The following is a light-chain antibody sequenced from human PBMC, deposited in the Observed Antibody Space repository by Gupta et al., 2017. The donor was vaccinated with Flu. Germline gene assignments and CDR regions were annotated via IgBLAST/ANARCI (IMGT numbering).Light chain of an antibody. CDR1: NSNVGIYHY. Sequence: TNSNVGIYHYFSCYQQQPDKAPKLINSALSERPSGVSDRFSASNAGNTASLTISVHQPDDEADYYCSSYTTDSTLVFGGGTKLTVL. V-gene: IGLV2-14*01. CDR2: ALS. CDR3: SSYTTDSTLV. J-gene: IGLJ3*02.